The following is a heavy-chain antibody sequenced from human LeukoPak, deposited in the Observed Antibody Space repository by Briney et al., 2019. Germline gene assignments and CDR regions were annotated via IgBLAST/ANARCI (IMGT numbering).Heavy chain of an antibody. D-gene: IGHD3-10*01. V-gene: IGHV1-18*04. CDR2: ISAYNGNT. CDR3: ARKHGWFGEFRGFQH. CDR1: EYTFTGYY. Sequence: ASVKVSCKASEYTFTGYYMHWVRQAPGQGLEWMGWISAYNGNTNYAQKLQGRVTMTTDTSTSTAYMELRSLRSDDTAVYYCARKHGWFGEFRGFQHWGQGTLVTVSS. J-gene: IGHJ1*01.